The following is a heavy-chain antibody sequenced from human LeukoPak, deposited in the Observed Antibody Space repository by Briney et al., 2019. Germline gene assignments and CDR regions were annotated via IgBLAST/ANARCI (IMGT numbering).Heavy chain of an antibody. CDR3: ARVVSGYSSNWYDY. V-gene: IGHV1-69*13. CDR2: IIPISGTP. D-gene: IGHD6-13*01. CDR1: GVTFSTYV. Sequence: SVKVSCKASGVTFSTYVITWVRQAPGQGFEWMGGIIPISGTPNYAQKFQGRLTLTADESTSTAYMELSSLRSEDTAIYYCARVVSGYSSNWYDYWGQGTLVTVSS. J-gene: IGHJ5*01.